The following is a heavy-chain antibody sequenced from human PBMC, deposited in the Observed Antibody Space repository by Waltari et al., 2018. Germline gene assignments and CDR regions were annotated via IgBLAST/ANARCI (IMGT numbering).Heavy chain of an antibody. CDR1: GYAVNSGFY. V-gene: IGHV4-38-2*01. Sequence: QVQLLESGPGLVKSSETLSLSCDVSGYAVNSGFYWGWIRQAPGEGLEWVATVYHEGTTFYSPSLKSRLSVSMDTSKNQISLTLKSVTAADTAVYYCSRQVLGYCTSAACRRLESWGQGTLVTVSS. D-gene: IGHD2-2*03. J-gene: IGHJ4*02. CDR2: VYHEGTT. CDR3: SRQVLGYCTSAACRRLES.